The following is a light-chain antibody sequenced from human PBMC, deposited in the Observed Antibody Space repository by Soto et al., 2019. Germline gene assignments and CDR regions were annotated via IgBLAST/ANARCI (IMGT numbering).Light chain of an antibody. CDR3: QQFQSYALT. CDR2: DAS. J-gene: IGKJ4*01. V-gene: IGKV1-13*02. Sequence: AIQLTQSPSSLSASVGDRVTITCRASQGISSALAWYQHKPGRAPRLLIYDASSLQNGVSSRFSGSGSGTDFTLTISSLQPEDFATYYCQQFQSYALTFGGGTKLEIK. CDR1: QGISSA.